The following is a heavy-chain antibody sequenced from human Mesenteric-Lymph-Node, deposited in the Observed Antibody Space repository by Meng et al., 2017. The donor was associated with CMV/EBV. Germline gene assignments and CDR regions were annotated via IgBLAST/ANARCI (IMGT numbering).Heavy chain of an antibody. CDR1: SGYY. J-gene: IGHJ3*02. V-gene: IGHV4-34*01. CDR3: ARGRLEYCSSTSCRRRGAFDI. D-gene: IGHD2-2*01. CDR2: INHSGST. Sequence: SGYYWSGIRQTPGKGLEWIGEINHSGSTNYNPSLKSRVTISVDTSKNQFSLKLSSVTAADTAVYYCARGRLEYCSSTSCRRRGAFDIWGQGTMVTVSS.